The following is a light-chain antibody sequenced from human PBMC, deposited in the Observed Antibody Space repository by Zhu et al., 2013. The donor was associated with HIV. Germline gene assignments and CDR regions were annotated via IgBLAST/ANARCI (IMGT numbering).Light chain of an antibody. CDR1: RSVNNN. Sequence: EIVMTQSPATLSVSRGETVTLSCRATRSVNNNLVWYQQKPGQAPRLLIYGASTRATGVPARFDGSGSGTQFTLTISSLQSEDFAVYYCQQYNNWPPLTFGGGTKVEIK. V-gene: IGKV3-15*01. CDR3: QQYNNWPPLT. J-gene: IGKJ4*01. CDR2: GAS.